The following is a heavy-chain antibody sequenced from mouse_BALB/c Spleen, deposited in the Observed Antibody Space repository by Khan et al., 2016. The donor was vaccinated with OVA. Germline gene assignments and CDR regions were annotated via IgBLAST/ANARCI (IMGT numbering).Heavy chain of an antibody. Sequence: EVELVESGPGLVKPSQSLSLTCTVTGYSITSDYAWNWIRQFRGNKLEWMGYMSYSGSTSYNPSLKSRISITRDTSKNQFFLQLNSVTTEDTATYYCARDGSRYNYAMDYWGQGTAVTVSS. J-gene: IGHJ4*01. CDR2: MSYSGST. D-gene: IGHD2-3*01. CDR3: ARDGSRYNYAMDY. CDR1: GYSITSDYA. V-gene: IGHV3-2*02.